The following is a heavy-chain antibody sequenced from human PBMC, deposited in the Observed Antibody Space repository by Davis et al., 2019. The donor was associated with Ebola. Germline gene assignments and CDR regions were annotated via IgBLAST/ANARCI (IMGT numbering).Heavy chain of an antibody. V-gene: IGHV4-30-4*01. CDR2: IYNSGST. Sequence: MPSETLSLTCTASGGSVSSRDHYWGWIRQPPGKGLEWIGHIYNSGSTYYNPSLSGRLTISVDTSKNQFSLKLHSVTAADTAVYYCARARNYIWGSYRFDYWGQGTLVTVSS. J-gene: IGHJ4*02. CDR1: GGSVSSRDHY. D-gene: IGHD3-16*02. CDR3: ARARNYIWGSYRFDY.